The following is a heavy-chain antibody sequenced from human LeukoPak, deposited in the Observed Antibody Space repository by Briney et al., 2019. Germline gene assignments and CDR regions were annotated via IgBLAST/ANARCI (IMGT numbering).Heavy chain of an antibody. D-gene: IGHD3-22*01. J-gene: IGHJ4*02. CDR1: GSIFTSYW. CDR2: IYPGDSDT. V-gene: IGHV5-51*01. Sequence: GESLQISCQGSGSIFTSYWIGWVRQLPGKGLEWMGIIYPGDSDTRYSPSFQGQVTISADKSISTAYLQWSSLKASDTAMYYCARRLYDSSGYYCDYWGQGTLVTVSS. CDR3: ARRLYDSSGYYCDY.